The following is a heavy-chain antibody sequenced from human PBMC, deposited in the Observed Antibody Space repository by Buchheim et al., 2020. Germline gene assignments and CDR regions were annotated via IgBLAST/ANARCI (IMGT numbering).Heavy chain of an antibody. Sequence: QVQLQQWGAGLLKPSETLSLTCAVYGGSFTGHYWSWIRQPPGKGLEWIGEINDSGSTNYNSSLKSRITISPDTSKNQFSLKLTSVTAADTAVYYCATVTRAAAGKRGFDYWGQGTL. CDR3: ATVTRAAAGKRGFDY. V-gene: IGHV4-34*02. CDR1: GGSFTGHY. D-gene: IGHD6-13*01. J-gene: IGHJ4*02. CDR2: INDSGST.